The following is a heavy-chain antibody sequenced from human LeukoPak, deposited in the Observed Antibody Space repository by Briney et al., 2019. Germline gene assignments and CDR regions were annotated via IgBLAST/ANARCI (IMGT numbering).Heavy chain of an antibody. J-gene: IGHJ4*02. CDR1: GYTFTDYY. CDR3: VRDHASSYDY. D-gene: IGHD1-26*01. V-gene: IGHV1-2*02. Sequence: ASVKVSCKASGYTFTDYYIDCVRQAPGQGLEWMGWIGPKNGDTHYAQKFQGRLTMTRDTSITTAFIELSRLTSDDTAVYYCVRDHASSYDYWGQGTLVTVSS. CDR2: IGPKNGDT.